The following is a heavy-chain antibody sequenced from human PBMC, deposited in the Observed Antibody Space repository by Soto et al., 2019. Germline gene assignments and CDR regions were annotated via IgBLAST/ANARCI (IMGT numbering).Heavy chain of an antibody. V-gene: IGHV1-18*01. Sequence: QVQLVQCGAEVKKPGASVKVSCKASGYTFTSYGISWVRQAPGQGLEWMGWISPYNGNTNYAQKLQGRVTMTTDTSTITAYLERRSLRSDDTAVYYCARGIGGYFGVDYYYGMDVWGQGTTVTVSS. D-gene: IGHD3-16*01. CDR2: ISPYNGNT. CDR1: GYTFTSYG. CDR3: ARGIGGYFGVDYYYGMDV. J-gene: IGHJ6*02.